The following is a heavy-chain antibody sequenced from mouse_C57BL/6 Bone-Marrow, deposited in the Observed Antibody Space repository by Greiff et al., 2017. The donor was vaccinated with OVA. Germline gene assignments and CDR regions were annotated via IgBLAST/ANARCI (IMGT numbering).Heavy chain of an antibody. CDR1: GYTFTDYY. D-gene: IGHD1-1*01. J-gene: IGHJ2*01. CDR2: INPNNGGT. CDR3: ARRITTVDDY. V-gene: IGHV1-26*01. Sequence: EVQLQQSGPELVKPGASVKISCKASGYTFTDYYMNWVKQSHGKSLEWIGDINPNNGGTSYNQKFKGKATLTVDKSSSTAYMELRSLTSEDSAVYYCARRITTVDDYWGQGTTLTVSS.